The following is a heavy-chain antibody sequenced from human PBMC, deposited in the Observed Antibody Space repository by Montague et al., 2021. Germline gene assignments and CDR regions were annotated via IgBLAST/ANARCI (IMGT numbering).Heavy chain of an antibody. CDR3: ARVFSSWYVGWFDP. D-gene: IGHD6-13*01. J-gene: IGHJ5*02. Sequence: SETLSLTCTVSGASITSNIYYWGWIRQSPGRGLEWIGSIYYSGNYFYQPSLKSRITTAVDTSKNQFSLKLSSVTAADSAIYYCARVFSSWYVGWFDPWGQGTLVTVSS. CDR2: IYYSGNY. V-gene: IGHV4-39*07. CDR1: GASITSNIYY.